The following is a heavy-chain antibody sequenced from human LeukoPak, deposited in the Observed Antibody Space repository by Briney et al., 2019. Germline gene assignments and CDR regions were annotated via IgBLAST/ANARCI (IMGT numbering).Heavy chain of an antibody. CDR2: ISAYNGNT. CDR1: GYTFTSYG. J-gene: IGHJ4*02. V-gene: IGHV1-18*01. CDR3: ARDSRDYDSSGYPDY. D-gene: IGHD3-22*01. Sequence: ASVKVSCKASGYTFTSYGISWERQAPGQGLEWMGWISAYNGNTNYAQKLQGRVTMTTDTSTSTAYMELRSLRSDDTAVYYCARDSRDYDSSGYPDYWGQGTLVTVSS.